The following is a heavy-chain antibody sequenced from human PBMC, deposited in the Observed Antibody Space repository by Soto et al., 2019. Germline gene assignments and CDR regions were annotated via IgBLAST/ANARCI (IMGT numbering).Heavy chain of an antibody. CDR2: ISAGGDRT. CDR1: GFTFSSDG. J-gene: IGHJ4*02. D-gene: IGHD4-4*01. CDR3: AKQVATLSTFDH. V-gene: IGHV3-23*01. Sequence: PGGSLRLSCTASGFTFSSDGMSWVRPAPGKGLEWVSGISAGGDRTNYADSVKGRFTISRDNSKSMLYLQMNSLRAEGTAVYYCAKQVATLSTFDHWGQGTLVTVSS.